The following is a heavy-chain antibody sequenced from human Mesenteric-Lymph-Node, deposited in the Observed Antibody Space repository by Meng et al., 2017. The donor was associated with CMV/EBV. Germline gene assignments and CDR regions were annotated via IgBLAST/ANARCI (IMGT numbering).Heavy chain of an antibody. CDR1: GFTFSSYA. CDR2: ISGSGGST. D-gene: IGHD2-2*01. J-gene: IGHJ4*02. CDR3: ARDLYQLLLIEGGPLDY. V-gene: IGHV3-23*01. Sequence: GESLKISCAASGFTFSSYAMSWVRQAPGKGLEWVSAISGSGGSTYYADSVKGRFTISRDNSKNTLYLQMNSLRAEDTAVYYCARDLYQLLLIEGGPLDYWGQGTLVTVSS.